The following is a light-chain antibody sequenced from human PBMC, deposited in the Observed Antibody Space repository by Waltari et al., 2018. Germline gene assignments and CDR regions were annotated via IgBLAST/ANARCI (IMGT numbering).Light chain of an antibody. V-gene: IGKV1-5*03. Sequence: DIQMTQSPSTLSASVGDSITITCRTSQSVKNNLAWYQQKPGKAPKVLIHTASRLEGGVPSRFSGSGYGTEFTLTISSLQPDDFATYYCQEYDSLPVTFGGGTRVEIK. CDR2: TAS. CDR3: QEYDSLPVT. CDR1: QSVKNN. J-gene: IGKJ4*01.